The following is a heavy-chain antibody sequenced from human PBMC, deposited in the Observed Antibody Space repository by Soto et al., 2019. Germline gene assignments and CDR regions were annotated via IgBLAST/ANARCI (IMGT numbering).Heavy chain of an antibody. J-gene: IGHJ3*02. V-gene: IGHV4-31*03. CDR1: GGSSCSGAYY. Sequence: SVTMSHTCTVSGGSSCSGAYYCSWIRQHPGKGLEWIGYIYYSGSTYYNPSLKSRVTISVDTSKNQFSLKLSSVTAADTAVYYCARGRRQWLALDAFDIWGQGTMVTVSS. CDR3: ARGRRQWLALDAFDI. CDR2: IYYSGST. D-gene: IGHD6-19*01.